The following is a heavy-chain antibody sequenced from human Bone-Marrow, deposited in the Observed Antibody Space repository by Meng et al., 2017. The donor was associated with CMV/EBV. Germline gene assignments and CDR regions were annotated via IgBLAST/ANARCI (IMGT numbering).Heavy chain of an antibody. D-gene: IGHD3-10*01. CDR3: ARQGTGFLIDY. V-gene: IGHV5-51*01. CDR1: GYRFTNYW. J-gene: IGHJ4*02. Sequence: GESLKISCKASGYRFTNYWIGWVRQMPGKGLEWMGIIYPGDSDTRYSPSFQGQVTISAGRSISTAYLQWSSLKASDTAMYYCARQGTGFLIDYWGQGTLVTVSS. CDR2: IYPGDSDT.